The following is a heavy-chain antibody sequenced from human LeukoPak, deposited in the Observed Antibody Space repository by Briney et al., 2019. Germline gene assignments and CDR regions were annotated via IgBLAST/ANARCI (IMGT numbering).Heavy chain of an antibody. CDR3: ASILVVTLSGAFDI. CDR1: GYTFTSYD. Sequence: ASVKVSCKASGYTFTSYDINWVRQATGQGLEWMGWMNPNSGNTGYAQKFQGRVTMTRNTSISTAYMELSSLRSEDTAVYHCASILVVTLSGAFDIWGQGTMVTVSS. D-gene: IGHD3-22*01. CDR2: MNPNSGNT. J-gene: IGHJ3*02. V-gene: IGHV1-8*01.